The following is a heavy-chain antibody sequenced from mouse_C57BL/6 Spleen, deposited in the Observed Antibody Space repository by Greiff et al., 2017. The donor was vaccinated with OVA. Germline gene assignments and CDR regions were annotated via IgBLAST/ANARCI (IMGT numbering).Heavy chain of an antibody. D-gene: IGHD1-1*01. Sequence: EVQLQESGPGLVKPSQSLSLTCSVSGYSITSGYYWNWIRQLPGNKLEWMGYISYDGSNNYNPSLKNRISITRDTSKNQFFLKLNSVTTEDTATYYCARGDYYGSSLWYFDVWGTGTTVTVSS. CDR1: GYSITSGYY. J-gene: IGHJ1*03. V-gene: IGHV3-6*01. CDR3: ARGDYYGSSLWYFDV. CDR2: ISYDGSN.